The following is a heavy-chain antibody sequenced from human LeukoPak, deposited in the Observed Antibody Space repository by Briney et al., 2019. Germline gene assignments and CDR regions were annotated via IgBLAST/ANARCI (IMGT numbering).Heavy chain of an antibody. CDR1: GFTFDDYG. CDR3: AMTYGSGTYYIT. D-gene: IGHD3-10*01. CDR2: INWNGVST. V-gene: IGHV3-20*04. Sequence: GGSLRLSCAASGFTFDDYGMNWVRQVPGKGLEWVSGINWNGVSTGYADSVKGRFTISRDNAKNSLYLQMNSLRVEDTALYYCAMTYGSGTYYITWGQGTLVTVSS. J-gene: IGHJ4*02.